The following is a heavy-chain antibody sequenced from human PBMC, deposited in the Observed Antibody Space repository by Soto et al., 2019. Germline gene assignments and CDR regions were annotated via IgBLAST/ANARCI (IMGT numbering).Heavy chain of an antibody. J-gene: IGHJ4*02. D-gene: IGHD2-15*01. CDR1: GFTFSSYA. CDR2: ISYDGSYK. V-gene: IGHV3-30*18. Sequence: GGSLRLSCAASGFTFSSYAMSWVRQAPGKGLEWVSLISYDGSYKFYADSVKGRFTISRDNSKNTLYLQMNSLRVEDTAVYYCAKNRAGFCSGGSCYGGFDFWGQGTLVTVSS. CDR3: AKNRAGFCSGGSCYGGFDF.